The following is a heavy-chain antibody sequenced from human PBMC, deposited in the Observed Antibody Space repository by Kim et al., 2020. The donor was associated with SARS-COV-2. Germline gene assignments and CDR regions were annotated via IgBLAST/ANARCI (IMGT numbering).Heavy chain of an antibody. V-gene: IGHV4-38-2*02. Sequence: SETLSLTCTVSGYSISSGYYWGWIRQPPGKGLEWIGSIYHSGSTYYNPSLKSRVTISVDTSKNQFSLKLSSVTAADTAVYYCARYYYYGMDVWGQGTTVT. CDR1: GYSISSGYY. J-gene: IGHJ6*02. CDR3: ARYYYYGMDV. CDR2: IYHSGST.